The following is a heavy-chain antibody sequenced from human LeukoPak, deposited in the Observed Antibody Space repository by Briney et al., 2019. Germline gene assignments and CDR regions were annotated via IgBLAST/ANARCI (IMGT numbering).Heavy chain of an antibody. Sequence: GGSLRLSCAASGFTSSSYDMHWVRQATGKGLEWVSAIGTAGDTYYPGSVKGRFTISRENAKNSLYLQMNSLRAGDTAVYYCARGFTMVRGGIGPYGMDVWGQGTTVTVSS. J-gene: IGHJ6*02. V-gene: IGHV3-13*01. CDR2: IGTAGDT. CDR3: ARGFTMVRGGIGPYGMDV. CDR1: GFTSSSYD. D-gene: IGHD3-10*01.